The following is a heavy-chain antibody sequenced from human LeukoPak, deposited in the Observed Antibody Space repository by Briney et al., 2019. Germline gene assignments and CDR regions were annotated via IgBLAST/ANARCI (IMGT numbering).Heavy chain of an antibody. CDR2: ISGSGGST. D-gene: IGHD6-13*01. J-gene: IGHJ4*02. CDR3: AKDSVYSSSWYYFDY. V-gene: IGHV3-23*01. Sequence: RGSLRLSCAASGFTFSSYAMSWVRQAPGKGLEWVSAISGSGGSTYYADSVKGRFTISRDNSKNTLYLQMNSLRAEDTAVYYCAKDSVYSSSWYYFDYWGQGTLVTVSS. CDR1: GFTFSSYA.